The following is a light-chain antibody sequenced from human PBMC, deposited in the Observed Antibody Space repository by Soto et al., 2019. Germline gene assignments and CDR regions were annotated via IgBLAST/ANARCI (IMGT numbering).Light chain of an antibody. CDR3: QKYDSAPSLT. V-gene: IGKV1-27*01. J-gene: IGKJ4*01. CDR1: QGISSY. CDR2: AAS. Sequence: DIQMTQSPSSLSASVGDRVTVTCRASQGISSYLAWYQQKPGKVPKLLIYAASTLQPGVPSRFSGSGSGTDFNLTISSLQPEDVATYYCQKYDSAPSLTFGGGTKVEIK.